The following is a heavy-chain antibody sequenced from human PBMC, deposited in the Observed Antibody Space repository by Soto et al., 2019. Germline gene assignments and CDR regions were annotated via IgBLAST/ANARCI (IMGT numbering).Heavy chain of an antibody. D-gene: IGHD6-6*01. CDR2: MYYTGNK. CDR1: YGTISSRSDY. V-gene: IGHV4-39*01. CDR3: ARRSSSSLRSLFEP. J-gene: IGHJ5*02. Sequence: WTVSYGTISSRSDYWIRIRKTPGKGLEWIGAMYYTGNKNYNPSLESRVTMSVDTSKNQFSLKLSSVTPTDTAVYYCARRSSSSLRSLFEPWGQGILVTGSS.